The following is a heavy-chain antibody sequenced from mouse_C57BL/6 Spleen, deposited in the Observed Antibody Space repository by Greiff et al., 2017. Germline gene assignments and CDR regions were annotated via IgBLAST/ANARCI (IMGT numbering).Heavy chain of an antibody. Sequence: QVQLQQPGAELVRPGTSVKLSCKASGYTFTSYWMHWVKQRPGQGLEWIGVIDPSDSYTNYNQKFKGKATLTVDTSSSTAYMQLSSLTSEDSAVYYCARADGDYAMDYWGQGTSVTVSS. CDR2: IDPSDSYT. V-gene: IGHV1-59*01. J-gene: IGHJ4*01. D-gene: IGHD2-3*01. CDR3: ARADGDYAMDY. CDR1: GYTFTSYW.